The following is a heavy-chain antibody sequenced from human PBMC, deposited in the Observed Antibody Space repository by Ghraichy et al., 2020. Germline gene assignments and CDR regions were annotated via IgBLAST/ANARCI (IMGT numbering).Heavy chain of an antibody. CDR3: ARAAKAFYFASGRHVFQI. Sequence: SETLSLTCSVSGGSIISTTFYWAWIRQPPGLGLEWIGNIYLTGNTYYNPSLGGRVSMSVDTSKNHFSLQVASVTAADAAVYFCARAAKAFYFASGRHVFQIWGQGTLVTVSA. J-gene: IGHJ3*02. CDR1: GGSIISTTFY. CDR2: IYLTGNT. V-gene: IGHV4-39*02. D-gene: IGHD3-9*01.